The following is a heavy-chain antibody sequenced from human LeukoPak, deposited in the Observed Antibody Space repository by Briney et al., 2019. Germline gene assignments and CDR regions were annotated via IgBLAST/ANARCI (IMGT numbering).Heavy chain of an antibody. V-gene: IGHV3-30*02. D-gene: IGHD5-18*01. CDR1: GLTFSSYG. J-gene: IGHJ4*02. Sequence: GGSLRLSCAASGLTFSSYGMHWVRQAPGKGLEWVAFIRYDGSNKYYADSVKGRFTISRDNSKNTLYLQMNSLRAEDTAVYYCAKDWGYSYGFFDYWGQGTLATVSS. CDR2: IRYDGSNK. CDR3: AKDWGYSYGFFDY.